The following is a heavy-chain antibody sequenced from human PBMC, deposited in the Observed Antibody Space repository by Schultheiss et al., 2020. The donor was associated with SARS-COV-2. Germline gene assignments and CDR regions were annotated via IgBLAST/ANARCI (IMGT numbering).Heavy chain of an antibody. D-gene: IGHD2-15*01. CDR1: GFTFRSYW. J-gene: IGHJ3*02. CDR3: ARVVGGLDAFDI. CDR2: IGTAGDT. V-gene: IGHV3-13*01. Sequence: GGSLRLSCTASGFTFRSYWMHWVRQAPGKGLVWVSAIGTAGDTYYPGSVKGRFTISRENAKNSLYLQMNSLRAEDTAVYYCARVVGGLDAFDIWGQGTMVTVSS.